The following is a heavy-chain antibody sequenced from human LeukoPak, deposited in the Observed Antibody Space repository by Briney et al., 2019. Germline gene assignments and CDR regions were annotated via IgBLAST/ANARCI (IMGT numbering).Heavy chain of an antibody. D-gene: IGHD3-3*01. CDR2: ISGSGGST. CDR1: GFTFSSYA. Sequence: GGSLRHSCAASGFTFSSYAMSWVRKAPGKGLEWVSAISGSGGSTYYADSVKGRFTISRDNSKNTLYLQMNSLRAEDTAVYYCAKDRPLGGDFWSGFDYWGQGTLVTVSS. J-gene: IGHJ4*02. CDR3: AKDRPLGGDFWSGFDY. V-gene: IGHV3-23*01.